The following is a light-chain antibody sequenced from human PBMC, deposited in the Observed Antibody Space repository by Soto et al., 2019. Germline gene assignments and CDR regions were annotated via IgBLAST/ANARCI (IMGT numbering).Light chain of an antibody. V-gene: IGKV1-27*01. Sequence: DIQMTQSPSSLSASVGDRVTITCRASQGISNYLAWYQQKPGKVPKLLIYAASTLQSGVPSRFTGSGSGTDFTLTISSLQREDVATYYCQKYNSAPPLFTFGPGTKVDIK. CDR2: AAS. J-gene: IGKJ3*01. CDR3: QKYNSAPPLFT. CDR1: QGISNY.